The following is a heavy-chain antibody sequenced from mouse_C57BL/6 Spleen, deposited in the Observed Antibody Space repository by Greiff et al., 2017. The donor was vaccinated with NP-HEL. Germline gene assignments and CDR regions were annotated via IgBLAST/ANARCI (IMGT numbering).Heavy chain of an antibody. CDR2: IHPNSGST. V-gene: IGHV1-64*01. CDR3: ARDSNYPYAMDY. D-gene: IGHD2-5*01. J-gene: IGHJ4*01. CDR1: GYTFTSYW. Sequence: VQLQQPGAELVKPGASVKLSCKASGYTFTSYWMHWVKQRPGQGLEWIGMIHPNSGSTNYNEKFKSKATLTVDKSSSTAYMQLSSLTSEDSAVYYCARDSNYPYAMDYWGQGTSVTVSS.